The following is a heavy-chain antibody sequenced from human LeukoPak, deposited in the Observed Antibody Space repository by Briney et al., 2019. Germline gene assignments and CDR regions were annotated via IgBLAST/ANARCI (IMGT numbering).Heavy chain of an antibody. V-gene: IGHV3-23*01. J-gene: IGHJ4*02. Sequence: HPGGSLRLSCAASGFTFSSYAMSWVRQAPGKGLEWVSAISGSGGSTYYADSVKGRFTISRDNSKNTLYLQMNSLRAEDAAVYYCAKDNYEILTGYYPWGYYFDYWGQGTLVTVSS. CDR1: GFTFSSYA. CDR3: AKDNYEILTGYYPWGYYFDY. CDR2: ISGSGGST. D-gene: IGHD3-9*01.